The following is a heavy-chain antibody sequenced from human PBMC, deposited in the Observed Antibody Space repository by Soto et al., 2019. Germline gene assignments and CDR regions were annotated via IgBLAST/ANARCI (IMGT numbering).Heavy chain of an antibody. CDR3: ARAPWGVLMVYASPAYYFDY. V-gene: IGHV3-7*01. D-gene: IGHD2-8*01. Sequence: GGSLRLSCAASGFTFSSYWMSWVRQAPGKGLEWVANIKQDGSEKYYVDSVKGRFTISRDNAKNSLYLQMNSLRAEDTAVYYCARAPWGVLMVYASPAYYFDYWGQGTLVTVSS. J-gene: IGHJ4*02. CDR1: GFTFSSYW. CDR2: IKQDGSEK.